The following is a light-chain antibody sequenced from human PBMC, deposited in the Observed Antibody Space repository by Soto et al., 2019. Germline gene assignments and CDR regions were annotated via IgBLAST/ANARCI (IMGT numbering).Light chain of an antibody. V-gene: IGKV3-20*01. Sequence: EIVLTQSPDTLSLSPGERATLSCRASQIVNRNNLAWYQQKPGQAPRLLIYGASSRPGGIPDKFSGSGSGTAFTFTINRLEPEDFAVYYCQQYGMSPYTFAQGTRLEI. CDR3: QQYGMSPYT. CDR2: GAS. CDR1: QIVNRNN. J-gene: IGKJ2*01.